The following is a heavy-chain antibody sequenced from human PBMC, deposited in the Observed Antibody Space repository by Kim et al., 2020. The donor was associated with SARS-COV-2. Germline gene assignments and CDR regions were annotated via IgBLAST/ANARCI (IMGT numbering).Heavy chain of an antibody. J-gene: IGHJ4*02. V-gene: IGHV4-34*01. CDR2: INHSGST. CDR1: GGSFSGYY. Sequence: SETLSLTCAVYGGSFSGYYWSWIRQPPGKGLEWIGEINHSGSTNYNPSLKSRVTISVDTSKNQFSLKLSSVTAADTAVYYCARGPYYDFWSGYCTFDYWGQGTLVTVSS. D-gene: IGHD3-3*01. CDR3: ARGPYYDFWSGYCTFDY.